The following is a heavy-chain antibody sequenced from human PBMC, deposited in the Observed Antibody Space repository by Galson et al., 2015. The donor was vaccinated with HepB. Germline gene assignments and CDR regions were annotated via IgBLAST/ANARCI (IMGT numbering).Heavy chain of an antibody. V-gene: IGHV3-9*01. J-gene: IGHJ3*02. Sequence: SLRLSCAASGFTFDDYAMHWVRQAPGKGLEWVSGISWNSGSIGYADSVKGRFTISRDNAKNSLYLQMNSPRAEDTALYYCAKSTTGWGDAFDIWGQGTMVTVSS. CDR3: AKSTTGWGDAFDI. CDR1: GFTFDDYA. CDR2: ISWNSGSI. D-gene: IGHD3-16*01.